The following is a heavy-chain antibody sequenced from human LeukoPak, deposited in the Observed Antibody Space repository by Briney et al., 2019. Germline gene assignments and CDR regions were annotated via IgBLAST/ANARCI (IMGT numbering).Heavy chain of an antibody. V-gene: IGHV1-2*02. CDR1: GYTFTGYY. CDR3: AREGQLWYSAEQIIDY. J-gene: IGHJ4*02. D-gene: IGHD5-18*01. CDR2: INPNSGGT. Sequence: ASVKVSCKASGYTFTGYYMHWVRQAPGQGLEWMGWINPNSGGTNYAQKFQGRVTMTRDTSISTAYMELSRLRSDDTAVYYCAREGQLWYSAEQIIDYWGQGTLVTVSS.